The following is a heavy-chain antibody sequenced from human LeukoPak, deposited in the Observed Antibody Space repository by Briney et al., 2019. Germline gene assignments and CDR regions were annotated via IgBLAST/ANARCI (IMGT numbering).Heavy chain of an antibody. D-gene: IGHD6-19*01. J-gene: IGHJ5*02. CDR2: MNPDSGDI. CDR1: VYTFTSYA. Sequence: ASVKVSCKPSVYTFTSYAVNWVRQAPGQGLEWMGWMNPDSGDITYAQKLHGRLTLTRNTSVDTAYMELSGLTSGDTACYYCARARAGAGNRAYDWFDPWGHGTLVTVSS. CDR3: ARARAGAGNRAYDWFDP. V-gene: IGHV1-8*01.